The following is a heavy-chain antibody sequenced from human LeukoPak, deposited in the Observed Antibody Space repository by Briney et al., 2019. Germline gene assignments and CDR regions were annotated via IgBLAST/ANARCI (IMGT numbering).Heavy chain of an antibody. Sequence: ASAKVSCKASGYTFTSYGISGVRQAPGQGFEWMGWISGNNGNTNYAQKLQGRVTMTTDTSTSTAYMELRSLRSDDTAVYYCARGCSSTTCYYMDVWGKGTTVTVSS. CDR1: GYTFTSYG. CDR3: ARGCSSTTCYYMDV. J-gene: IGHJ6*03. V-gene: IGHV1-18*01. CDR2: ISGNNGNT. D-gene: IGHD2-2*01.